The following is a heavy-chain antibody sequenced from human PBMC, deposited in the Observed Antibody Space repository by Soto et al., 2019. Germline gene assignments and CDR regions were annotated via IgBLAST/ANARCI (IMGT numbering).Heavy chain of an antibody. D-gene: IGHD2-15*01. V-gene: IGHV3-30*03. CDR2: MAHDGSDQ. CDR1: GFTFSSYG. CDR3: ARSSGGSSYYPPDY. J-gene: IGHJ4*02. Sequence: QVQLVESGGGVVQPGGSLRLSCAASGFTFSSYGMQWVHQSPGEGLEWVAIMAHDGSDQYYGDSVKGRFTISRANSKNTLSLQMDSLRPEDTAVYYCARSSGGSSYYPPDYWGQGTLVTVSS.